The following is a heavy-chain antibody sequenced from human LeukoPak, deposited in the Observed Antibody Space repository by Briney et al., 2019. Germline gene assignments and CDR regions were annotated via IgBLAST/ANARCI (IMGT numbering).Heavy chain of an antibody. CDR2: IYTSGST. J-gene: IGHJ5*02. Sequence: SETLSLTCTVSGGSISSGSYYWSWIRQPAGKGLEWIGRIYTSGSTNYNPSLKSRVTISVDTSKNQFSLKLSSVTAADTAVYYCAREKPTYGSGSCYNKISTWGQGTLVTVSS. V-gene: IGHV4-61*02. CDR3: AREKPTYGSGSCYNKIST. D-gene: IGHD3-10*01. CDR1: GGSISSGSYY.